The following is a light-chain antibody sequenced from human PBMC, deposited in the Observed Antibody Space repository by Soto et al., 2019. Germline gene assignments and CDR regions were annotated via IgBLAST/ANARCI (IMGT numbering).Light chain of an antibody. V-gene: IGKV3-20*01. Sequence: DIVLTQSPGTLSLSPGERATLSCRTSQTVSSAYLAWYKQKPGQAPRLLIYGASSRATGIPDRFSGSGSGTDFTLTINRLEPEDSAVYYCQQYGSSPLYSFGQGTKVDIK. J-gene: IGKJ2*01. CDR1: QTVSSAY. CDR3: QQYGSSPLYS. CDR2: GAS.